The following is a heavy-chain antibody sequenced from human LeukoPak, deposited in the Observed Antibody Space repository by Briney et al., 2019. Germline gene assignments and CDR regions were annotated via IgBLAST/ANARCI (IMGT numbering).Heavy chain of an antibody. J-gene: IGHJ5*02. CDR3: ARLGGSLRVSWFDP. CDR1: GGSFSVYY. Sequence: SETLSLTCAVYGGSFSVYYWSWIRQPPGKGLEWIGEINHSGSTNYNPSLKSRVTISVDTSKNQFSLKLSSVTAADTAVYYCARLGGSLRVSWFDPWGQGTLVTVSS. V-gene: IGHV4-34*01. D-gene: IGHD1-26*01. CDR2: INHSGST.